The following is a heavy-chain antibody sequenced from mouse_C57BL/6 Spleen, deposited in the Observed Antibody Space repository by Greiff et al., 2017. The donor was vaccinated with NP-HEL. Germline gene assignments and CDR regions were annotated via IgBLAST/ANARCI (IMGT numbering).Heavy chain of an antibody. CDR1: GYTFTDYY. J-gene: IGHJ4*01. Sequence: EVQLQQSGPELVKPGASVKISCKASGYTFTDYYMNWVKQSHGKSLEWIGDINPNNGGTSYNQKFKGKATLTVDKSSSTAYMELRSLTSEDSAVYYCARQLRLNYYAMDYWGQGTSVTVSS. CDR2: INPNNGGT. V-gene: IGHV1-26*01. CDR3: ARQLRLNYYAMDY. D-gene: IGHD3-2*02.